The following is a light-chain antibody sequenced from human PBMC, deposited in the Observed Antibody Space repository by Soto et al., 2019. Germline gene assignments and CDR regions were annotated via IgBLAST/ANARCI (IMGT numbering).Light chain of an antibody. CDR3: CSSGGSPTYV. CDR2: EVN. CDR1: SSNVGSYKL. V-gene: IGLV2-23*02. J-gene: IGLJ1*01. Sequence: QSVLTQPASVSGSPGQSITISCTGTSSNVGSYKLVSWYQQHPGKAPKLMIFEVNKRPSGVSNRFSGSKSGNTASLTISGLKVDEEAAYYCCSSGGSPTYVFGTGTKVTVL.